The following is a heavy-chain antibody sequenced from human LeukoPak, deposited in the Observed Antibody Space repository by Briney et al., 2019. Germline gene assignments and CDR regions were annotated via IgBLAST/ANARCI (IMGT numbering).Heavy chain of an antibody. CDR1: GFTFSTYW. D-gene: IGHD4-11*01. CDR2: IKQDGSEK. V-gene: IGHV3-7*01. J-gene: IGHJ4*02. Sequence: GGSLRLSCAASGFTFSTYWMSWVRQAPGKGLEWVANIKQDGSEKNYVDSVLGRFTISRDNAENSLYLQMNRLRAEDTAVYYCARGGTTVTARDYFDYWGQGTLVAVSS. CDR3: ARGGTTVTARDYFDY.